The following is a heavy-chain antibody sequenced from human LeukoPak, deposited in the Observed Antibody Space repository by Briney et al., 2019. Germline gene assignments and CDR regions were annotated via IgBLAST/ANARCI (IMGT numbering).Heavy chain of an antibody. CDR1: GFTVSSNY. CDR2: IYSGGST. CDR3: ARDPLLAQYYYYGMDV. V-gene: IGHV3-53*04. D-gene: IGHD2-15*01. Sequence: GGSLRLSCAASGFTVSSNYMSWVRQAPGKGLEWVSVIYSGGSTYYADSVKGRFTISRHNSKNTLYLQMNSLRAEDTAVYYCARDPLLAQYYYYGMDVWGQGTTVTVSS. J-gene: IGHJ6*02.